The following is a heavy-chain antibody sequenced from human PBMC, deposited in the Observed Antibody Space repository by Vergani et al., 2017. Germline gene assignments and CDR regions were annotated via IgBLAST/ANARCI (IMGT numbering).Heavy chain of an antibody. CDR3: ARAPAVRRFLGGNYYDYMDV. J-gene: IGHJ6*03. V-gene: IGHV1-69*01. CDR1: GGTFSSYA. Sequence: QVQLVQSGAEVKKPGSSVKVSCKASGGTFSSYAISWVRQAPGQGLEWMGGIIPIFGTANYAQKFQGRVTITADESTSTAYMELSSLRSEDTAVYYCARAPAVRRFLGGNYYDYMDVWGKGTTVTFSS. D-gene: IGHD3-3*01. CDR2: IIPIFGTA.